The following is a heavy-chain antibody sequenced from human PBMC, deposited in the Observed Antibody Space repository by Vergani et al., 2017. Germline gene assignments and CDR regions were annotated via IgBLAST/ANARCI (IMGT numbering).Heavy chain of an antibody. CDR3: AKEDCSGGSGYCHDY. CDR1: GFAFSRYA. Sequence: EVQLLESGGRLVQPGGSLRLSCVASGFAFSRYAMSWVRQAPGKGLEWVSGLTASGSGISYADSGKGRFTISRDNSKNTLYRQMNSLRAEDTAVYYCAKEDCSGGSGYCHDYWGQGTLVTVSS. CDR2: LTASGSGI. J-gene: IGHJ4*02. V-gene: IGHV3-23*01. D-gene: IGHD2-15*01.